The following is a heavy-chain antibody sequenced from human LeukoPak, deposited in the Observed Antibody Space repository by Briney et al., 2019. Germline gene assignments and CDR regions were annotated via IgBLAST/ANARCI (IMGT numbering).Heavy chain of an antibody. D-gene: IGHD3-10*01. CDR2: FYYSGST. CDR3: ATRVGGLAYHY. Sequence: KASETLSLTCTVSGGSISSSNYYWGWIRQPPGKGLECIGNFYYSGSTYYNTSLESRVTISVDTSKNQFSLKLSSVTAADTAVYYCATRVGGLAYHYWGQGTLVTVSS. V-gene: IGHV4-39*01. J-gene: IGHJ4*02. CDR1: GGSISSSNYY.